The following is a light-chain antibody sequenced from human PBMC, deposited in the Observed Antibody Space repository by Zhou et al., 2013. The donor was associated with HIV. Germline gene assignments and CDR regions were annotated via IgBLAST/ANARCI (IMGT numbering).Light chain of an antibody. CDR2: ASS. CDR1: QDISNY. J-gene: IGKJ3*01. V-gene: IGKV1-27*01. CDR3: QQVNGYPFT. Sequence: DMQMTQSPSSLSASVGDRVTITCRASQDISNYVAWYQHQPGNVPKLLIYASSTLKSGAPSRFSGSGFGTDFTLNISSLEPEDAATYYCQQVNGYPFTFGPGTKVDIK.